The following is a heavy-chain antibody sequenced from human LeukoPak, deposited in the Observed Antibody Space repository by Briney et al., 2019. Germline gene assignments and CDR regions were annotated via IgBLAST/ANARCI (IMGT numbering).Heavy chain of an antibody. V-gene: IGHV1-69*13. D-gene: IGHD4-17*01. J-gene: IGHJ4*02. Sequence: GASVKVSCKASGGTFSSYAISWVRQAPGQGLEWMGGIIPIFGTANYAQKFQGRVTITADESTSTAYMELSSLRSEDTAVYYCASDYGDYVPHYWGQGTLVTVSS. CDR3: ASDYGDYVPHY. CDR1: GGTFSSYA. CDR2: IIPIFGTA.